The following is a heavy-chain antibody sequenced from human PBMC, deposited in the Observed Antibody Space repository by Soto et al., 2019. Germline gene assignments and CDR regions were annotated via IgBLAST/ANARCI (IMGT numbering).Heavy chain of an antibody. CDR1: GGTFSNYA. CDR2: FIPLFGTA. CDR3: ARVPLGVGATPYTKYYYGMDV. V-gene: IGHV1-69*01. J-gene: IGHJ6*02. D-gene: IGHD1-26*01. Sequence: QVQLVQSGAEVKKPGSSVKVSCKASGGTFSNYAIIWVRQAPGQGLEWMGGFIPLFGTADYAQKFQGRVTITADESTNTAYMELRSLKSEDTAVYYCARVPLGVGATPYTKYYYGMDVWGQGTTVTVSS.